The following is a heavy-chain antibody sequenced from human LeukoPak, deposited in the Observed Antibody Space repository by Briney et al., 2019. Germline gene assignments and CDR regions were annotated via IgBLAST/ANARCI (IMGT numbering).Heavy chain of an antibody. V-gene: IGHV3-23*01. Sequence: GGSLRLSCAASGFTFSSYAMSWVRQAPGKGLEWVSAISGSGGSTYYADSVKGRFTISRDNSKNTLYLQVNSLRAEDTAVYYCAKDRQWLVTADYFDYWGQGTLVTVSS. CDR2: ISGSGGST. J-gene: IGHJ4*02. CDR1: GFTFSSYA. D-gene: IGHD6-19*01. CDR3: AKDRQWLVTADYFDY.